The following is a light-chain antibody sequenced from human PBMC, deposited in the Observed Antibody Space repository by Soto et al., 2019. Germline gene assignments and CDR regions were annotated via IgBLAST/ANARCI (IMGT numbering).Light chain of an antibody. J-gene: IGKJ4*01. V-gene: IGKV2D-29*01. CDR2: EIS. Sequence: DVVMTQTPLSLSVTHGQPVSISCKSSQSLLFSDGRTYLYWYVQKPGQPPHLLMNEISKRSSGAPDRFRGSGSGTDFTLKVSRVEAEDIGGDYCMQAGQLPLTFGGGTKVEI. CDR3: MQAGQLPLT. CDR1: QSLLFSDGRTY.